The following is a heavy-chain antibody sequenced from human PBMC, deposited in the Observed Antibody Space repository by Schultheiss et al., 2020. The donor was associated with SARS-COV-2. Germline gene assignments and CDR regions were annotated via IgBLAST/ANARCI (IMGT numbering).Heavy chain of an antibody. J-gene: IGHJ4*02. CDR1: GGSISSGGYY. CDR2: IYYSGNT. CDR3: ARGYSYGFYYLDY. Sequence: SQTLSLTCPVSGGSISSGGYYWSWIRQHPGKGLEWIGYIYYSGNTNYNPSLKSRVTISVDTSKNQFSLKLTSVTAADTAVYYCARGYSYGFYYLDYWGQGALVTVSS. V-gene: IGHV4-61*08. D-gene: IGHD5-18*01.